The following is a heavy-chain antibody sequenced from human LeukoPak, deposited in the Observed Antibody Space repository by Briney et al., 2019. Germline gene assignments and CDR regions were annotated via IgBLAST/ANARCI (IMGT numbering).Heavy chain of an antibody. CDR2: INQDGSEK. D-gene: IGHD1-26*01. V-gene: IGHV3-7*01. J-gene: IGHJ4*02. Sequence: GGSLRLSCAASGFTLSTSWMNWVRQAPGKGLEWVANINQDGSEKYYVDSVKGRFSISRDNAKNSLYLQMNSLRAEDTAVYCGVVYWGQGILVTVSS. CDR3: VVY. CDR1: GFTLSTSW.